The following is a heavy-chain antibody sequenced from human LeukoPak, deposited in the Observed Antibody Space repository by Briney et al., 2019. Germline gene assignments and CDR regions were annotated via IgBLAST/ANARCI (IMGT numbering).Heavy chain of an antibody. CDR1: GYTFTSYG. D-gene: IGHD2-2*01. J-gene: IGHJ5*02. Sequence: ASVKVSCKASGYTFTSYGISWVRQAPGQGLEWMGWISAYNGNTNYAQELQGRVTMTTDTSTSTAYMELRSLRSDDTSVYYCARATSRNLFDPWGQGTLVTVSS. CDR2: ISAYNGNT. CDR3: ARATSRNLFDP. V-gene: IGHV1-18*01.